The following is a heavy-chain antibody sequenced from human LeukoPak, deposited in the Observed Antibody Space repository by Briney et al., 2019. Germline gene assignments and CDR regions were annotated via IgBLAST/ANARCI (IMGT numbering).Heavy chain of an antibody. V-gene: IGHV4-59*08. CDR3: ASANYYYYGMDV. Sequence: PSETLSLTCTVSGGSISSYYWSWIRQPPGKGLEWIGYIYYSGSTNYNPSLKSRVTISVDTSKNQFSLKLSSVTAADTAVYYCASANYYYYGMDVWGQGTTVTVPS. CDR2: IYYSGST. CDR1: GGSISSYY. J-gene: IGHJ6*02.